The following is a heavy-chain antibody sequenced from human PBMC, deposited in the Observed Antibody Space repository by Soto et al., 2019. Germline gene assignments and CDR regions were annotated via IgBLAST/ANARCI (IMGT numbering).Heavy chain of an antibody. V-gene: IGHV3-74*01. CDR1: GFTFSNYR. Sequence: EVQLVESGGGLVQPGGSLRLSCVASGFTFSNYRMHWVRQAPGKGLVWVSRINTDGSTTAFADSVKGRLTLSRDNAKNTVYLQLNSLRGEDTAVYYCARGIRNYYGMDVWGQGTTVTVSS. CDR2: INTDGSTT. D-gene: IGHD2-15*01. J-gene: IGHJ6*02. CDR3: ARGIRNYYGMDV.